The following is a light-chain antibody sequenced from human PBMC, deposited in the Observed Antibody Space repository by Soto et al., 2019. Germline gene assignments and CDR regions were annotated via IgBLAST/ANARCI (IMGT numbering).Light chain of an antibody. CDR3: QHYDNSPPSVT. CDR2: GAS. CDR1: QSVSSDY. J-gene: IGKJ3*01. V-gene: IGKV3-20*01. Sequence: EIVLTQSTDTLSLSPGERATLSCRASQSVSSDYLVWYQQKPGQAPRLLIYGASRRATGIPDRFSGSGSGTDFILTISRLGPEDFAVYYCQHYDNSPPSVTFGTGTKVDIK.